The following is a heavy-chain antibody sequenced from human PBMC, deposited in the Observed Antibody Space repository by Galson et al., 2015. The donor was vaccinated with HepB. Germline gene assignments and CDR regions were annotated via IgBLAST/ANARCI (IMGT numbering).Heavy chain of an antibody. V-gene: IGHV3-64*01. CDR1: GFTYSSYA. CDR3: AYSCGYYFDY. Sequence: SLRLSCAASGFTYSSYAMHWVRQAPGKGLEYVSAISSNGGSTYYANSVKGRFTISRDNSKSTLYLQMGSLRAEDMAVYYCAYSCGYYFDYWGQGTLVTVSS. J-gene: IGHJ4*02. CDR2: ISSNGGST. D-gene: IGHD3-22*01.